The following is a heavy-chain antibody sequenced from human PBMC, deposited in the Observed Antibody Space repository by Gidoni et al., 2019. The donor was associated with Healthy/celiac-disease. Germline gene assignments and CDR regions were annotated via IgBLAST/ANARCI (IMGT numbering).Heavy chain of an antibody. Sequence: QVQLQQWGAGLLKPSETLSLTCAVYGGSFSGYYWSWIRQPPGKGLEWIGEINHSGSTNYNPSLKSRVTISVDTSKNQFSLKLSSVTAADTAVYYCARSARYYDFWSGRGAFDIWGQGTMVTVSS. CDR3: ARSARYYDFWSGRGAFDI. J-gene: IGHJ3*02. CDR2: INHSGST. CDR1: GGSFSGYY. D-gene: IGHD3-3*01. V-gene: IGHV4-34*01.